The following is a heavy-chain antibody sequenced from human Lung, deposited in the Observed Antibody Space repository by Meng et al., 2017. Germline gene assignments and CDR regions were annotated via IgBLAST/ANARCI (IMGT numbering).Heavy chain of an antibody. V-gene: IGHV3-23*01. J-gene: IGHJ4*02. D-gene: IGHD3-10*01. CDR1: GFSFSSYA. CDR3: AKYSYGLGDYLDY. CDR2: LSGGGFTT. Sequence: GGSLRLSCAASGFSFSSYAMSWVRHAPGKGLEWVSALSGGGFTTYYADSVKGRFAISRHNSKNTLYLQMNSLRAEDTALYYCAKYSYGLGDYLDYWGQGARVTCSS.